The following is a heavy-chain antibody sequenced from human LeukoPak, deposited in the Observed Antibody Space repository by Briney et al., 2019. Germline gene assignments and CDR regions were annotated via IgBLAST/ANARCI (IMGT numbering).Heavy chain of an antibody. V-gene: IGHV3-33*01. D-gene: IGHD3-22*01. CDR1: GFIFRTYG. Sequence: GGSLRLSCAASGFIFRTYGIHLVRQAPGKGLEWVAVIWYDGSKQYYADSVKGRFTISRDNSKNTLDLQMNSLRVEDTAVYYCARDKGYYYDSSGYYGYFDNWGQGALVTVSS. CDR2: IWYDGSKQ. CDR3: ARDKGYYYDSSGYYGYFDN. J-gene: IGHJ4*02.